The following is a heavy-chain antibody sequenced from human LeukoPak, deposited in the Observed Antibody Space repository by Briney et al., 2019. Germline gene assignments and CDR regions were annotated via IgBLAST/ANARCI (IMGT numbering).Heavy chain of an antibody. CDR3: ARCYDSSGYSAYYYYGMDV. CDR1: GFTFSSYA. V-gene: IGHV3-30-3*01. CDR2: ISYDGSNK. D-gene: IGHD3-22*01. Sequence: AGGSLRLSCAASGFTFSSYAMHWVRQAPGKGLEWVAVISYDGSNKYYADSVKGRFTISRDNSKNTLYLQMNSLRAEDTAVYYCARCYDSSGYSAYYYYGMDVWGQGTTVTVSS. J-gene: IGHJ6*02.